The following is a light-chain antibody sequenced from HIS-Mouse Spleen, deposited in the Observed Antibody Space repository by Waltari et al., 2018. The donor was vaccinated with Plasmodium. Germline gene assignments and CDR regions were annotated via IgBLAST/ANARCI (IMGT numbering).Light chain of an antibody. V-gene: IGLV2-8*01. CDR2: EVS. CDR1: SSYVGGYNY. J-gene: IGLJ2*01. Sequence: QSALTPPPSASGSPGQSVTISCTGTSSYVGGYNYVSWYQQHPGKAPKLMIYEVSKRPSGVPDRFSGSKSGNTASLTVSGLQAEDEADYYCSSYAGSNNLVFGGGTKLTVL. CDR3: SSYAGSNNLV.